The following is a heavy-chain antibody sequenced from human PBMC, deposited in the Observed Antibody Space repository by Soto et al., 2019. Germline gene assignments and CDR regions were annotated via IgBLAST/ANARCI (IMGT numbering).Heavy chain of an antibody. CDR1: GFSLSTSGMC. J-gene: IGHJ3*02. Sequence: ESGPTLVNPTQTLTLTCTFSGFSLSTSGMCVSWIRQPPGKALEWLALIDWDDDKYYSTSLKTRLTISKDTSKNQVVLTMTNMDPVDTSTYYCARNSMIVAPYDAFDIWGQGTMVTVSS. V-gene: IGHV2-70*01. CDR3: ARNSMIVAPYDAFDI. CDR2: IDWDDDK. D-gene: IGHD3-22*01.